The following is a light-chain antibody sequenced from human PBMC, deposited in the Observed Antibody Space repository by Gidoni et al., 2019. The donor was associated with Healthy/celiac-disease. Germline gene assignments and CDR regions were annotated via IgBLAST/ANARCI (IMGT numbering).Light chain of an antibody. CDR3: QQLNSYPPL. J-gene: IGKJ3*01. Sequence: IQLTHSPSSLSASVGDRVTITCRASQGISSYLAWYQQKPGKAPKLLIYAASTLQSGVPSRFSGSGSGTDFTLTISSLQPEDFATYYCQQLNSYPPLFGPGTKVDIK. CDR2: AAS. V-gene: IGKV1-9*01. CDR1: QGISSY.